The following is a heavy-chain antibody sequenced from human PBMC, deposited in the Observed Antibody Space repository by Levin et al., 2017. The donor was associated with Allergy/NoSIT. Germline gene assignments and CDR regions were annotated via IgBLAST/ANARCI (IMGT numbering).Heavy chain of an antibody. CDR1: GFTFSSYW. CDR2: IKQDGSEK. Sequence: GESLKISCAASGFTFSSYWMSWVRQAPGKGLEWVANIKQDGSEKYYVDSVKGRFTISRDNAKNSLYLQMNSLRAEDTAVYYCARDAIMITFGGGGQGTLVTVSS. V-gene: IGHV3-7*01. D-gene: IGHD3-16*01. J-gene: IGHJ4*02. CDR3: ARDAIMITFGG.